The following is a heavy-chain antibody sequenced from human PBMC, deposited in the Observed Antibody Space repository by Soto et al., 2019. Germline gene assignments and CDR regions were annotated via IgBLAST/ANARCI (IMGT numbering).Heavy chain of an antibody. CDR3: ARSPKSTIHPSFDY. CDR2: ISAYNGNT. D-gene: IGHD3-3*01. Sequence: GASGKVSCKASGYTLTSYGISWVRQAPGQGLEWMGWISAYNGNTNYAQKLQGRVTMTTDTSTSTAYMELRSLRSDDTAVYYCARSPKSTIHPSFDYWGQGTLFTVSS. V-gene: IGHV1-18*01. CDR1: GYTLTSYG. J-gene: IGHJ4*02.